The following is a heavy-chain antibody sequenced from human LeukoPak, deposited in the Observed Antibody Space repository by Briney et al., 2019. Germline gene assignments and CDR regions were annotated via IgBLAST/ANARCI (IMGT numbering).Heavy chain of an antibody. D-gene: IGHD2-15*01. V-gene: IGHV3-15*07. CDR3: TTNPGSWGDF. Sequence: GGSLRLSCAVSGLTFSNAWMNWVRQAPGKGLEWVAHIKSETNGGTADYAAAVEGRFTILRDDSKNTLYLQMNSLKIEDTAVYFCTTNPGSWGDFWGQGSLVTVSS. CDR2: IKSETNGGTA. CDR1: GLTFSNAW. J-gene: IGHJ4*02.